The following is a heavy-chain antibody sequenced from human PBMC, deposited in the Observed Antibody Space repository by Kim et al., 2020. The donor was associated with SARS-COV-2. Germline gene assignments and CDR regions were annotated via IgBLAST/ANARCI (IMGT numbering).Heavy chain of an antibody. V-gene: IGHV1-18*01. Sequence: ASVKVSCKASGYTFTSYGISWVRQAPGQGLEWMGWISAYNGNTNYAQKLQGRVTMTTDTSTSTAYMELRSLRSDDTAVYYCAREVDYDSSGLLFDYWGQGTLVTVSS. J-gene: IGHJ4*02. CDR3: AREVDYDSSGLLFDY. D-gene: IGHD3-22*01. CDR2: ISAYNGNT. CDR1: GYTFTSYG.